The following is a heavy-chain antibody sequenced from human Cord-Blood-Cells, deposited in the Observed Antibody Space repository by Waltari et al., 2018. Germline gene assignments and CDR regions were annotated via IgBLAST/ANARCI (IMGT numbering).Heavy chain of an antibody. CDR2: INHSGST. J-gene: IGHJ6*02. Sequence: QVQLQPWGAGLLKPSETLSLTCAVYGGPFSGYYWSWIRHPPGKGLEWIGEINHSGSTNYNPSLKSRVTISVDTSKNQFSLKLSSVTAADTAVYYCAGIRQNDYGDYVDYYYGMDVWGQGTTVTVSS. CDR1: GGPFSGYY. V-gene: IGHV4-34*01. CDR3: AGIRQNDYGDYVDYYYGMDV. D-gene: IGHD4-17*01.